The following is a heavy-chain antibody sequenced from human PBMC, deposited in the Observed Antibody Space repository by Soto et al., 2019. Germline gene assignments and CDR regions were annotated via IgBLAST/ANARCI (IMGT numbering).Heavy chain of an antibody. CDR2: ISGSGNSP. CDR3: ARGTHSYSGSHELDA. D-gene: IGHD1-26*01. CDR1: GFIFGDHV. Sequence: EMQLVECGGRLVQRGGSLRLSCSGSGFIFGDHVMDWVRQAPGKGLEWVAGISGSGNSPFFRDSVKGRFTISRDNSKNTVYLEMNNLRDEDSAMYFCARGTHSYSGSHELDAWGLGTLVTVSS. V-gene: IGHV3-23*04. J-gene: IGHJ5*02.